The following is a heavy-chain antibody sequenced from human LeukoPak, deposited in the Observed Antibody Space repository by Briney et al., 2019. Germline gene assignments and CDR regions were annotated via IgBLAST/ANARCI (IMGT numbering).Heavy chain of an antibody. J-gene: IGHJ4*02. V-gene: IGHV4-4*07. CDR3: ARDGFYGSGSYPFYY. CDR2: IYTSGST. Sequence: SETLSLTCTVSGGSISSYDWSWIRQPAGKGLEWIGRIYTSGSTNYNPSLKSRVTMSVDTSKNQFSLKLSSVTAADTAVYYCARDGFYGSGSYPFYYWGQGTLVTVSS. CDR1: GGSISSYD. D-gene: IGHD3-10*01.